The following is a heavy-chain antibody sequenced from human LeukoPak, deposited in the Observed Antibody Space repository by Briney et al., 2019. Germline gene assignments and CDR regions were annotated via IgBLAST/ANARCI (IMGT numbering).Heavy chain of an antibody. Sequence: PGGSLRLSCAASGFTFSSYAMSWVRQAPGKGLEWVSAISGSGGSTYYADSVKGRFTASRDNSKNTLYLQMNSLRVEGTAVYYCAKGVPNIAVAGVVYFDYWGQGTLVTVSS. CDR2: ISGSGGST. CDR1: GFTFSSYA. J-gene: IGHJ4*02. D-gene: IGHD6-13*01. V-gene: IGHV3-23*01. CDR3: AKGVPNIAVAGVVYFDY.